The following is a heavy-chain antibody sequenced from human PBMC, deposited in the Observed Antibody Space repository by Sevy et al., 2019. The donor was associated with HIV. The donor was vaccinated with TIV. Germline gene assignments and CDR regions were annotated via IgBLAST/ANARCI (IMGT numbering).Heavy chain of an antibody. CDR1: GFRFSDYS. CDR2: ISYDGRNNK. J-gene: IGHJ4*02. CDR3: ARDRGEILHSAFDY. D-gene: IGHD3-16*01. Sequence: GGSLRLSCAASGFRFSDYSMHWVRQAPGKGLEWVAVISYDGRNNKYNVDSVKGRITISRDNSKNTLFLQMNSLRAEDSAIYYCARDRGEILHSAFDYWDQGTLVTVSS. V-gene: IGHV3-30*14.